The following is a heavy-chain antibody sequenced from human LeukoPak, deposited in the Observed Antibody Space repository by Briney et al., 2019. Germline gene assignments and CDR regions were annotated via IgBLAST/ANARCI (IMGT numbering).Heavy chain of an antibody. CDR3: TRGRGSYYRGLVY. CDR1: GFTFGDYV. J-gene: IGHJ4*02. D-gene: IGHD1-26*01. CDR2: IRSKAYGGET. V-gene: IGHV3-49*04. Sequence: PGGSLRLSCTTSGFTFGDYVMIWVRQAPGKGLEWVGFIRSKAYGGETEYAASVKGRFTISRDDSKSIAYLQMNSLKIEDTAVYYCTRGRGSYYRGLVYWGQGTLVTVSS.